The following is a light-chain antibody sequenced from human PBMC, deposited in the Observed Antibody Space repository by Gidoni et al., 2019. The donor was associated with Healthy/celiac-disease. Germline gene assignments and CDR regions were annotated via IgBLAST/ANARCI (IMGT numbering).Light chain of an antibody. CDR1: QGGRND. CDR3: LQHNTYPPYT. J-gene: IGKJ2*01. Sequence: DIQMTQSPSSLSASVGDRVTITCRASQGGRNDVSWYQQIPGRAPKRLIYAASTLHSGVPSRFSGSGFGTEFTLTISRLQPEYFAIYYCLQHNTYPPYTFGQGTKLEIK. V-gene: IGKV1-17*01. CDR2: AAS.